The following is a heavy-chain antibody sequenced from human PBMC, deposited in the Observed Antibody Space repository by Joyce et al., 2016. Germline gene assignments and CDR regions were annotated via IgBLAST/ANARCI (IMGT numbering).Heavy chain of an antibody. D-gene: IGHD2-15*01. CDR1: GFIFGDYA. J-gene: IGHJ5*02. CDR2: IRSKAYGGTT. Sequence: EVQLVESGGGLVKPGRSPRLSCTSSGFIFGDYAMNWFRQAPGKGLEWVGFIRSKAYGGTTDYAASVKGRFTISRDDSKSIAYLQMNSLKTEDTAVYYCTRIGDCSGGSCYEGWFDPWGQGTLVTVSS. V-gene: IGHV3-49*05. CDR3: TRIGDCSGGSCYEGWFDP.